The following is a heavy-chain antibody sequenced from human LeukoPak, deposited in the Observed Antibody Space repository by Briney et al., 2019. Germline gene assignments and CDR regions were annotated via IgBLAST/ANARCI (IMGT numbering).Heavy chain of an antibody. CDR1: GITLSNYG. CDR2: ISDTGGRT. D-gene: IGHD3-22*01. Sequence: GGSLRLSCPVSGITLSNYGMTWVRQAPGKGREWVAGISDTGGRTNYADSVKGRFTISRDNPKNTLYLQMISLRAEDTAVYFCAKRGVVIRVILVGFHKEAYYFDSWGQGALVTVSS. V-gene: IGHV3-23*01. CDR3: AKRGVVIRVILVGFHKEAYYFDS. J-gene: IGHJ4*02.